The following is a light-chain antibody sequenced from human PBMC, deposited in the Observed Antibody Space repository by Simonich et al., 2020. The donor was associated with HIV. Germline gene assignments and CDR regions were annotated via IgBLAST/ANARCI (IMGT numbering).Light chain of an antibody. V-gene: IGLV2-14*02. CDR3: SSYTSSSTWV. J-gene: IGLJ3*02. Sequence: QSSLTPPSSVSGSPGQSNTISCTGTSSDVGSYNLVSWYQQNPGKAPKLMIYEGTKRPSGFSNRFSGFKSGNAASLTIAGLQAEDEADYYCSSYTSSSTWVFGGGTKLTVL. CDR1: SSDVGSYNL. CDR2: EGT.